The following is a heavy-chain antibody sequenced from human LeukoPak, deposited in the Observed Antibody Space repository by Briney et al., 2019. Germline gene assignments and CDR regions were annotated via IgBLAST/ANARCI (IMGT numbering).Heavy chain of an antibody. V-gene: IGHV1-18*01. CDR3: ASSAIRYSGYDGSPNALPRDY. CDR2: ISAYNGNT. D-gene: IGHD5-12*01. Sequence: ASVKVSCNASGYTFTSYGISWVRQAPGQGLEWMGWISAYNGNTNYAQKFQGRVTMTRDMSTSTVYMELSSLRSEDTAVYYCASSAIRYSGYDGSPNALPRDYWGQGTLVTVSS. CDR1: GYTFTSYG. J-gene: IGHJ4*02.